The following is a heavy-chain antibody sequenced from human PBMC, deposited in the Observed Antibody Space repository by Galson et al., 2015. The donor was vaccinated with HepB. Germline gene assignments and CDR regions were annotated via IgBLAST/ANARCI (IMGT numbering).Heavy chain of an antibody. Sequence: SETLSLTCAVYGGSFSGYYWSWIRQPPGKGLEWVGEINHSGRTNYNPSLRSRVTISVDPSKNQFSLKLSSVTAADTAVYYCARNGSLSGDSQVWSLDYWGQGALVTVSS. V-gene: IGHV4-34*01. D-gene: IGHD2-21*01. CDR1: GGSFSGYY. CDR3: ARNGSLSGDSQVWSLDY. CDR2: INHSGRT. J-gene: IGHJ4*02.